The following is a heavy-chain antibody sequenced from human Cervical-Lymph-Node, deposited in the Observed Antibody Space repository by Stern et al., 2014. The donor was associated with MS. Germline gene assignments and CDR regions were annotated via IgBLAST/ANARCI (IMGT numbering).Heavy chain of an antibody. J-gene: IGHJ5*02. D-gene: IGHD6-19*01. CDR3: ARAGWGQYSSGSYDWFDP. V-gene: IGHV7-4-1*01. CDR2: INTNPGNP. Sequence: VQLVQSGSELKKPGASVKVSCKAYGYTFTSYAMNWVRQAPGQGLEWMGWINTNPGNPTYAQGFTGRFVFSLDTSVSTAYLQICSLKAEDTAVYYCARAGWGQYSSGSYDWFDPWGQGNLVTVSS. CDR1: GYTFTSYA.